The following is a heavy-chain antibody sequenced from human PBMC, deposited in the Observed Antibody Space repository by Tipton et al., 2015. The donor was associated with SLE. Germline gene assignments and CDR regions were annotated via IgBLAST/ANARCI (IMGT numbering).Heavy chain of an antibody. J-gene: IGHJ4*02. CDR2: IYYSGST. Sequence: TLSLTCTVSGGSISSYYWSWIRQPPGKGLEWIGYIYYSGSTNYNPSLKSRVTISVDTSKNQFSLKLSSVTAADTVVYYCAGDQYDSSGYYYPPHFDYWGQGTLVTVSS. CDR3: AGDQYDSSGYYYPPHFDY. CDR1: GGSISSYY. D-gene: IGHD3-22*01. V-gene: IGHV4-59*08.